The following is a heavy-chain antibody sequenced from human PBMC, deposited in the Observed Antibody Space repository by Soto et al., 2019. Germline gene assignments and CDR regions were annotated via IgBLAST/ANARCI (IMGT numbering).Heavy chain of an antibody. V-gene: IGHV3-11*06. J-gene: IGHJ4*02. CDR3: ASSVPDRPVDS. CDR1: GFTFSDYS. Sequence: QVQLVESGGGLVKPGGSLRLSCAASGFTFSDYSMSWIRQAPGKGLEWVSYISSSNTYTNYADSVKGRFTVSRDNAKNSLYLQMNSLRAEDTAVYYCASSVPDRPVDSWGQGTLVTVSS. CDR2: ISSSNTYT. D-gene: IGHD3-22*01.